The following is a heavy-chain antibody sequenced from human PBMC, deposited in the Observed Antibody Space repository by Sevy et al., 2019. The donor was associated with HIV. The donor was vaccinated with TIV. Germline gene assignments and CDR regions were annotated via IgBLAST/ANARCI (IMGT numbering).Heavy chain of an antibody. Sequence: SETLSLTCTVSGGSISSGSYYWIWIRQPAGKGLEWIGRIYSSGSTNYYPSLKSRVTMSVDTSKNQFSLKLSSVTAADTAVYYCARGHIVVVVAAQAGWFDPWGQGTLVTVSS. J-gene: IGHJ5*02. V-gene: IGHV4-61*02. CDR2: IYSSGST. D-gene: IGHD2-15*01. CDR3: ARGHIVVVVAAQAGWFDP. CDR1: GGSISSGSYY.